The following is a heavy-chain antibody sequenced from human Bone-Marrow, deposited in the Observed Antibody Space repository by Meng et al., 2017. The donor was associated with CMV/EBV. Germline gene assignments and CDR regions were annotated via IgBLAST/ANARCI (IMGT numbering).Heavy chain of an antibody. J-gene: IGHJ4*02. CDR1: GGSFSGYY. CDR2: IYYSGST. D-gene: IGHD2/OR15-2a*01. CDR3: ARETSMPRSLFDY. V-gene: IGHV4-59*01. Sequence: SETLSLTCAVYGGSFSGYYWSWIRQPPGKGLEWIGYIYYSGSTNYNPSLKSRVTISVDTSKNQFSLKLSSVTAADTAVYYCARETSMPRSLFDYWGQGTRVTGSS.